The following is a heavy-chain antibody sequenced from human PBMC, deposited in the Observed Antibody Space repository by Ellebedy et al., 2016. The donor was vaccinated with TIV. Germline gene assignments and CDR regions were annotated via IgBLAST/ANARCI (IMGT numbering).Heavy chain of an antibody. V-gene: IGHV5-51*01. Sequence: GESLKISCKGSGYSFTSYWIGWVRQMPGKGLEWMGIIYPGDSDTRYSPSFQGQVTISADKSISTAYLQWSSLKASDTAMYYCARHFGDYRWGGVSNWFDPWGQGTLVTVSS. CDR2: IYPGDSDT. CDR1: GYSFTSYW. J-gene: IGHJ5*02. D-gene: IGHD4-17*01. CDR3: ARHFGDYRWGGVSNWFDP.